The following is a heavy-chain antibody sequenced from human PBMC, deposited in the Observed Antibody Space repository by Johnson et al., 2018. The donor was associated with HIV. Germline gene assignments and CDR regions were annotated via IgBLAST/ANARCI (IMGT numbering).Heavy chain of an antibody. Sequence: VQLVESGGGVVRPGGSLRLSCAASGFTFDDYGMSWVRQAPGKGLEWVSGINWNGGSTGYADSVKGRFTISRDNAKNSLYLQMKSLRAEDTAFYYCARVGGSWSFFFNAFDIWGQGTMVTVSS. CDR2: INWNGGST. D-gene: IGHD3-16*01. CDR1: GFTFDDYG. CDR3: ARVGGSWSFFFNAFDI. J-gene: IGHJ3*02. V-gene: IGHV3-20*04.